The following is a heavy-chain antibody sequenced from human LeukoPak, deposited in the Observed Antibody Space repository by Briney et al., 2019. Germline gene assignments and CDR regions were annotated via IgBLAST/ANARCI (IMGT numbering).Heavy chain of an antibody. Sequence: PGGSLRLSCAASGFTFSSYAMSWVRQAPGKGLEWVSAISGSGGSTYYADSVKGRFTISRDNSKNTLYLQMNSLRAEDTAVYYCAKGSYRGIVVVITWDYFDYWGQGTLVTVSS. V-gene: IGHV3-23*01. CDR1: GFTFSSYA. CDR3: AKGSYRGIVVVITWDYFDY. D-gene: IGHD3-22*01. CDR2: ISGSGGST. J-gene: IGHJ4*02.